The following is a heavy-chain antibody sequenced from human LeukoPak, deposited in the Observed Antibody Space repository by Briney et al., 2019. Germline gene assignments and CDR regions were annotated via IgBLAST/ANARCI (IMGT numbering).Heavy chain of an antibody. V-gene: IGHV6-1*01. CDR1: GDSVSRDSIA. CDR2: TYYKSAWYN. Sequence: SQTLSLTCAISGDSVSRDSIAWNWIRQSPSRGLEWLGRTYYKSAWYNDYAVSVKGRIIINPDTSKNQFSLLLNPVTPEDTAVYYCARGTGWPQFDYWGQGTLVTVSS. CDR3: ARGTGWPQFDY. J-gene: IGHJ4*02. D-gene: IGHD6-19*01.